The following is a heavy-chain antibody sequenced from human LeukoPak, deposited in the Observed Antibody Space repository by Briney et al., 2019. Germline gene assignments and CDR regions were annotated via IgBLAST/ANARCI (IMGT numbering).Heavy chain of an antibody. D-gene: IGHD2-21*02. CDR2: MHPGNGNT. J-gene: IGHJ4*02. Sequence: EAPVKVSCKASGYRFISNYIQWVRQAPGLGPEWMGWMHPGNGNTRYAEKFQGRVTMTRDTSINTAYMDLSSLRSDDTAVYYCAREGSYCVGGDCYSFDFWGQGTLITVSS. V-gene: IGHV1-2*02. CDR3: AREGSYCVGGDCYSFDF. CDR1: GYRFISNY.